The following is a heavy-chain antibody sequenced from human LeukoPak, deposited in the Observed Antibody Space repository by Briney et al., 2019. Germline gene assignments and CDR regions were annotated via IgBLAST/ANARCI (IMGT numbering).Heavy chain of an antibody. CDR1: GFTSSSYS. V-gene: IGHV3-48*01. CDR2: ISTSPGTI. CDR3: AGYCSTGSCYDLDY. J-gene: IGHJ4*02. D-gene: IGHD2-2*01. Sequence: GGSLRLSCVASGFTSSSYSMNWVRQAPGKGLEWVSYISTSPGTIFYADSVKGRFTISRDNAKNSLFLQMNSLRAEDTAVYYCAGYCSTGSCYDLDYWGQGTLVTLSS.